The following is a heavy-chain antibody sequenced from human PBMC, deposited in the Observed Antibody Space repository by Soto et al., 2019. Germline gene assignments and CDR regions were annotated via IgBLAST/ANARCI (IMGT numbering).Heavy chain of an antibody. Sequence: PGGSLRLSCAASGFTFSSYAMNWVRQAPGKGPEWVSHISVTGGTYYADSVKGRFTISRDNSKNTLFLQMNSLRAEDTAVYYCAKSLDTATSFDYWGQGTPVSGSS. CDR3: AKSLDTATSFDY. V-gene: IGHV3-23*01. J-gene: IGHJ4*02. CDR2: ISVTGGT. CDR1: GFTFSSYA.